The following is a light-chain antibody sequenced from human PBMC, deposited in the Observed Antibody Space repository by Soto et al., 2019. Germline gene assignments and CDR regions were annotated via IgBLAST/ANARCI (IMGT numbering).Light chain of an antibody. CDR2: GAS. J-gene: IGKJ4*01. CDR1: QGIRKD. Sequence: DIQMTQSPSSLSASVGDRVTITCRASQGIRKDLCWYQQRPGKAPKRLIFGASSLQSGVPSRFSGSESGTEFTLTISSLQPEDFATYFCLQHNSYPLTFGGGTKVELK. CDR3: LQHNSYPLT. V-gene: IGKV1-17*01.